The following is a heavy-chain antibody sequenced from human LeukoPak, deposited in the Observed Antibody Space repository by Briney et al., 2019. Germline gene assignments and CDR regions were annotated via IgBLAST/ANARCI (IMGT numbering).Heavy chain of an antibody. J-gene: IGHJ4*02. CDR2: IYYSGST. D-gene: IGHD6-6*01. Sequence: PSETLSLTCTVSGCSINNYYWSWIRQPPGGRLEWIGYIYYSGSTNYNPSLKSRVTISVDTSKNQFSLKVSSVTAADTAVYYCARDKYSSSSFDYWGQGTLVTVSS. CDR3: ARDKYSSSSFDY. CDR1: GCSINNYY. V-gene: IGHV4-59*01.